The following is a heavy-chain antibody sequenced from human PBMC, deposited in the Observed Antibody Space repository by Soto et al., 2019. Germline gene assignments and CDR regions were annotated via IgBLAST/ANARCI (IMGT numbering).Heavy chain of an antibody. CDR2: ISGSGGST. CDR3: AKARSDSSGHHYYGMDV. D-gene: IGHD3-22*01. CDR1: GFTFSSYA. J-gene: IGHJ6*02. Sequence: EVQLLESGGGLVQPGGSLRLSCAASGFTFSSYAMSWVRQAPGKGLEWVSAISGSGGSTYYADSVKGRFTISRDNSKNTLYLQMNSLRAEDTAVYYCAKARSDSSGHHYYGMDVWGQGTTVTVSS. V-gene: IGHV3-23*01.